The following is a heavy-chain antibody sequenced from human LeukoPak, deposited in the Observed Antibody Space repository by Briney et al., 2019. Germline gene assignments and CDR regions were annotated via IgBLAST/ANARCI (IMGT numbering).Heavy chain of an antibody. CDR3: ATVGRRGYDFDY. J-gene: IGHJ4*02. V-gene: IGHV1-24*01. Sequence: ASVKVSCKASGYSFTGYFMHWVRQAPGKGLEWMGGFDPEDGETIYAQKFQGRVTMTEDTSTDTAYMELSSLRSEDTAVYYCATVGRRGYDFDYWGQGTLVTVSS. CDR1: GYSFTGYF. D-gene: IGHD5-12*01. CDR2: FDPEDGET.